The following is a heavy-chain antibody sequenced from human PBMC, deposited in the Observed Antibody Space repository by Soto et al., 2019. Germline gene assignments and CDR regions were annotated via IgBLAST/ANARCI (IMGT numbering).Heavy chain of an antibody. CDR3: AREEALYYFDY. CDR1: GFTFSSYG. CDR2: IWYDGSNK. Sequence: GSLRLSFAASGFTFSSYGMHWVRQAPGKGLEWVAVIWYDGSNKYYADSVKGRFTISRDNSKNTLYLQMNSLRAEDTAVYYCAREEALYYFDYWGQGTLVTVSS. V-gene: IGHV3-33*01. D-gene: IGHD3-16*02. J-gene: IGHJ4*02.